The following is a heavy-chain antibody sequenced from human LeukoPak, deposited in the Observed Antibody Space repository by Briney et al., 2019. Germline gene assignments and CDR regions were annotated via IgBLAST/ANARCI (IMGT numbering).Heavy chain of an antibody. V-gene: IGHV4-59*01. J-gene: IGHJ6*02. CDR1: GGSISSYY. D-gene: IGHD2-2*01. Sequence: SETLSLTCTVSGGSISSYYWSWIRQPPGKELEWIGYIYYSGSTNYNPSLKSRVTISVDTSKNQFSLKLSSVTAADTAVYYCAREVGRTNYYYYGMDVWGQGTTVTVSS. CDR3: AREVGRTNYYYYGMDV. CDR2: IYYSGST.